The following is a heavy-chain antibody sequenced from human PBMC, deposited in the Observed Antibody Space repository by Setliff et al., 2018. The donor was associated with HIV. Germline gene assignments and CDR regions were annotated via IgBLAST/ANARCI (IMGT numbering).Heavy chain of an antibody. V-gene: IGHV4-4*08. J-gene: IGHJ6*03. D-gene: IGHD1-1*01. CDR1: GGSISSYY. CDR3: ALGTYYYYMDV. Sequence: SETLSLTCTVSGGSISSYYWSWIRQPPGKGLEWIGYIYTGGSTNYNPSLKSRVTISVDTSKNQFSLKLSSVTAADTAVYYCALGTYYYYMDVWGKGTTVTV. CDR2: IYTGGST.